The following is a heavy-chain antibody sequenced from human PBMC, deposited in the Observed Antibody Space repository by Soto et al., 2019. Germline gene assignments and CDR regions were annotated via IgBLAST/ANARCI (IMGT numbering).Heavy chain of an antibody. CDR1: GFTFGYYW. D-gene: IGHD2-2*01. CDR2: IKWDASEK. CDR3: AREDSIIIPAVSDF. V-gene: IGHV3-7*01. Sequence: GGSLRLSCAASGFTFGYYWMSWVRQAPGKGLEWLATIKWDASEKKYVDSVKGRFTMSRDNAKNSVSLQMNTLRVEDTAVYYCAREDSIIIPAVSDFWGQGTLVTVSS. J-gene: IGHJ4*02.